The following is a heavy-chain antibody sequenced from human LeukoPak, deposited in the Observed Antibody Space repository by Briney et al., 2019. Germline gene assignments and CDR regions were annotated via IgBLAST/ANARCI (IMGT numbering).Heavy chain of an antibody. D-gene: IGHD4-17*01. Sequence: ASVKVSCNDSGYTCTSYGISWVRQAPRQGLEWLGWISAYNGNTNYAQKLQGKVTMTTDTSTSTASMELRSLRSDDTAVYYRARSVLGDYYLGYYYMDVWGKGTTVTVSS. J-gene: IGHJ6*03. CDR2: ISAYNGNT. V-gene: IGHV1-18*01. CDR3: ARSVLGDYYLGYYYMDV. CDR1: GYTCTSYG.